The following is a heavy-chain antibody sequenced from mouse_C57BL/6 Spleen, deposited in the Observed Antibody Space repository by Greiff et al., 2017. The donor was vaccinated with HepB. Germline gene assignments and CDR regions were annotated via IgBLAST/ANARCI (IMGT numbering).Heavy chain of an antibody. CDR3: TPLFLPYAMDY. D-gene: IGHD2-10*01. J-gene: IGHJ4*01. CDR1: GFTFSNYW. V-gene: IGHV6-3*01. Sequence: EVKLMESGGGLVQPGGSMKLSCVASGFTFSNYWMNWVRQSPEKGLEWVAQIRLKCDNYATHYAESVKGMFTISRDDSKSSVYLQMNNLRAEDTGIYYCTPLFLPYAMDYWGQGTSVTVSS. CDR2: IRLKCDNYAT.